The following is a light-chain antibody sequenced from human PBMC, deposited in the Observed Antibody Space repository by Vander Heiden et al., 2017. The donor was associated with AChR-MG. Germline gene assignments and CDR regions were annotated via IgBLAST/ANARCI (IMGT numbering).Light chain of an antibody. CDR3: QQYNNWPRT. CDR1: QSINSN. J-gene: IGKJ1*01. Sequence: DIVMTQSPATLSVSPGERATLSCRASQSINSNLAWFQQKPGQAPRLLMYGASTGATGIPARFNGSGSGTDFTLTISSLQSEDFAVYYCQQYNNWPRTFGQGTKVEIK. CDR2: GAS. V-gene: IGKV3-15*01.